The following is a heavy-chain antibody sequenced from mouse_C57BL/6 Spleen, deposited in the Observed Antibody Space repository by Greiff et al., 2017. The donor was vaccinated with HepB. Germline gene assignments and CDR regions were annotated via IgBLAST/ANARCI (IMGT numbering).Heavy chain of an antibody. CDR1: GYAFSSSW. CDR3: AIYYDYYYYAMDY. D-gene: IGHD2-4*01. CDR2: IYPGDGDT. J-gene: IGHJ4*01. Sequence: VQLQQSGPELVKPGASVKISCKASGYAFSSSWMNWVKQRPGKGLEWIGRIYPGDGDTNYNGKFKGKATLTADKSSSTAYMQLSSLTSEDSAVYFCAIYYDYYYYAMDYWGQGTSVTVSS. V-gene: IGHV1-82*01.